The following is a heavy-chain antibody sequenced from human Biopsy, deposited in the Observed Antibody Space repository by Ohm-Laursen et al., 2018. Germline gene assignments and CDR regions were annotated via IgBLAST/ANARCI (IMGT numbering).Heavy chain of an antibody. CDR2: IFYRGST. CDR1: GGSISNNNYY. D-gene: IGHD3-22*01. CDR3: ARDYDTSGYYYVS. J-gene: IGHJ5*02. V-gene: IGHV4-39*01. Sequence: GTLSLTCPVSGGSISNNNYYWGWIRQPPGKGLEWIGSIFYRGSTHYKPSLKSRVNISVDTSKNQFSLKLNSVTAADTALYYCARDYDTSGYYYVSWGQGTLVTVSS.